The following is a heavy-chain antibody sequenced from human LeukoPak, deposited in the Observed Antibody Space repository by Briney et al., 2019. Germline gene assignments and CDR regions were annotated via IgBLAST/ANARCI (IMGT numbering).Heavy chain of an antibody. CDR1: GASFSGYY. V-gene: IGHV4-34*01. J-gene: IGHJ3*02. Sequence: SETLSLTCAVDGASFSGYYWNWIRQPPGKGPEWIGEINHSGSTNYNPSLKSRVTISVDTSKNQFSLKLSSVTAADTAVYYCARGNPYDSSGYYRDAFDIWGQGTMVTVSS. CDR2: INHSGST. D-gene: IGHD3-22*01. CDR3: ARGNPYDSSGYYRDAFDI.